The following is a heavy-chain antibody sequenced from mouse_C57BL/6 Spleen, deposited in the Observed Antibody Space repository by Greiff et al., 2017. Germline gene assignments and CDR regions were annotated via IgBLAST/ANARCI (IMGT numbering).Heavy chain of an antibody. D-gene: IGHD1-1*01. CDR3: PRRGGSSFDWYFDV. CDR1: GYTFTSYT. V-gene: IGHV1-4*01. CDR2: INPSSGYT. J-gene: IGHJ1*03. Sequence: VQVVESGAELARPGASVKMSCKASGYTFTSYTMHWVKQRPGQGLEWIGYINPSSGYTKYNQKFKDKATLTADKSSSTAYMQLSSLTSEDSAVYYCPRRGGSSFDWYFDVWGTGTTVTVSS.